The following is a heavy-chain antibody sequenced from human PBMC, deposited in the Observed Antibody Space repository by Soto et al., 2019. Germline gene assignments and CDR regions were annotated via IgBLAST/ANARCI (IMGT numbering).Heavy chain of an antibody. CDR2: INASNGDT. CDR1: GYTFTGYY. J-gene: IGHJ6*02. CDR3: ARYCSSTSCYYGMDV. D-gene: IGHD2-2*01. Sequence: GASVKVSCKASGYTFTGYYMHWVRQAPGQRLEWMGWINASNGDTNYAQKFQGRVTITRDTSASTAYMELSSLRSEDTAVYYCARYCSSTSCYYGMDVWGQGTTVTVSS. V-gene: IGHV1-3*01.